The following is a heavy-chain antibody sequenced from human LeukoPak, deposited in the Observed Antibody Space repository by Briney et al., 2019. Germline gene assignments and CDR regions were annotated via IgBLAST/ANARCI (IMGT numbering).Heavy chain of an antibody. J-gene: IGHJ4*02. CDR3: ARGRVLRFLEWFDY. Sequence: GGSLRLSCAASGFTFSSYWMSWVRQAPGKGLEWVANIKQDGSEKYYVDSVKGRFTISRDNAKNSLYLQMNSLRAEDTAVYYCARGRVLRFLEWFDYWGQGTLVTVSS. D-gene: IGHD3-3*01. V-gene: IGHV3-7*01. CDR1: GFTFSSYW. CDR2: IKQDGSEK.